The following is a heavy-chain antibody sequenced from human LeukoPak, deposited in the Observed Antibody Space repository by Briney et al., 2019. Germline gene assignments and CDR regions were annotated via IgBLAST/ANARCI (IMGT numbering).Heavy chain of an antibody. Sequence: PGGSLRLSCAASEFTFSSYEMNWVRQAPGKGLEWVSYISSSGSTIYYADSVKGRFTISRDNSKDTLYLQMNSLRAEDTAVYYCAKVGFPGIAVAGNYYYYYMDVWGKGTTVTISS. CDR2: ISSSGSTI. V-gene: IGHV3-48*03. CDR3: AKVGFPGIAVAGNYYYYYMDV. CDR1: EFTFSSYE. D-gene: IGHD6-19*01. J-gene: IGHJ6*03.